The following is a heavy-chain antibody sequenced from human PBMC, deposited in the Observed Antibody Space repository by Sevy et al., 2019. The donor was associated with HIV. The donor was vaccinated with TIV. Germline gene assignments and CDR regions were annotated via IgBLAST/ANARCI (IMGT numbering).Heavy chain of an antibody. CDR1: GGSFSGYY. J-gene: IGHJ6*02. CDR3: ARGMSGYCSSTSCHLDYYYYGMDV. D-gene: IGHD2-2*03. CDR2: INLSGST. Sequence: SETLSLTCAVYGGSFSGYYWSWIRQPPGKGLEWIGEINLSGSTNYNPSLKSRVTISVDTSKNQFSLKLSSVTAADTAVYYCARGMSGYCSSTSCHLDYYYYGMDVWGQGTTVTVSS. V-gene: IGHV4-34*01.